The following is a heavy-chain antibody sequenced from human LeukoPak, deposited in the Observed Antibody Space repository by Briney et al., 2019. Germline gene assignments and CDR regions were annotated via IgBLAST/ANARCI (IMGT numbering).Heavy chain of an antibody. CDR1: GYNFNVFY. CDR2: IYPDSGNT. J-gene: IGHJ4*02. Sequence: ASVKVSCKAPGYNFNVFYIHWVRQAPGQGLEWMGRIYPDSGNTDYAQNFHGRVTMTRDTSVSTAYMELSRLRSDDTAVYFCARFSPYSSSSGGAYWGQGTLVTVPS. D-gene: IGHD6-6*01. V-gene: IGHV1-2*02. CDR3: ARFSPYSSSSGGAY.